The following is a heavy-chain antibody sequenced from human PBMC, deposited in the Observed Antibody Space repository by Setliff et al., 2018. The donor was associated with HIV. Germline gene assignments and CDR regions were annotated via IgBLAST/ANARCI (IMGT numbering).Heavy chain of an antibody. Sequence: ASVKVSCKASAFTFNIYAIHWVRQAPGQGPEWMGWINTETGKPMYAQGFRGRLVFSLDTSVNTAYLQINSLKAEDTAMYYCARVGSYWSTFDYWGQGALVTVSS. V-gene: IGHV7-4-1*02. J-gene: IGHJ4*02. D-gene: IGHD2-8*02. CDR3: ARVGSYWSTFDY. CDR1: AFTFNIYA. CDR2: INTETGKP.